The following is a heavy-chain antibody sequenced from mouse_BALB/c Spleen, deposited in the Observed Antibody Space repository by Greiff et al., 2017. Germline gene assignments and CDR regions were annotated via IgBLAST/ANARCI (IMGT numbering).Heavy chain of an antibody. CDR2: IDPENGDT. CDR3: NVYGSSSNWYFDV. CDR1: GFNIKDYY. Sequence: EVKLMESGAELVRSGASVKLSCTASGFNIKDYYMHWVKQRPEQGLEWIGWIDPENGDTEYAPKFQGKATMTADTSSNTAYLQLSSLTSEDTAVYYCNVYGSSSNWYFDVWGAGTTVTVSS. V-gene: IGHV14-4*02. D-gene: IGHD1-1*01. J-gene: IGHJ1*01.